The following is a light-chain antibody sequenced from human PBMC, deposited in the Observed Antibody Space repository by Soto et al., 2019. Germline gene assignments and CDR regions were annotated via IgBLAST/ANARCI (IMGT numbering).Light chain of an antibody. Sequence: EVALTQSPGTLSLSPRTRDAMFXWTSQTIANNYLTWYQQKPGQAPRVLIYDASTRATGIPDRFSGSGSGTDFTLTISRLEPEDFAVYYCQQYGTPPWTFGQGTKVDIK. CDR1: QTIANNY. J-gene: IGKJ1*01. CDR3: QQYGTPPWT. V-gene: IGKV3-20*01. CDR2: DAS.